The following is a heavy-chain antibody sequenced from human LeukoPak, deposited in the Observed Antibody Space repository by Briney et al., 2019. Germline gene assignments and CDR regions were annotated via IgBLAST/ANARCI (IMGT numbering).Heavy chain of an antibody. V-gene: IGHV4-39*01. CDR2: INYSGNR. Sequence: SETLSLTCAVSGGFISGSHYYWAWIRQPPGKGLEWIGMINYSGNRYYNPSLWSRATISVDTSTNQFSLNLNSVTAADTAVYYVARGYDYWGQGTLVAVSS. J-gene: IGHJ4*02. CDR3: ARGYDY. CDR1: GGFISGSHYY. D-gene: IGHD3-22*01.